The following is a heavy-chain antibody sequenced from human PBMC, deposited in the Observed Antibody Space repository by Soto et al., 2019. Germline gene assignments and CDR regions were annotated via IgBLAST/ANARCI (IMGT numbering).Heavy chain of an antibody. CDR2: TYYRSKWFT. Sequence: QVQLQQSGPGLVKPSQTLSLTCAISGDNISTNSAGWNWIRQSPSRGLEWLGRTYYRSKWFTDYAVSVKNRITINPDTSKNQISLQLNSVTPEDTAVYYCARGGGVLDYWGQGTLVTVSS. CDR3: ARGGGVLDY. D-gene: IGHD3-16*01. J-gene: IGHJ4*02. CDR1: GDNISTNSAG. V-gene: IGHV6-1*01.